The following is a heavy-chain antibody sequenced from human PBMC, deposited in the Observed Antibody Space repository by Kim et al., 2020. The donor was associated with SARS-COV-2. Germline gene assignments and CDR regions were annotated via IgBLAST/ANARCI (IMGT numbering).Heavy chain of an antibody. D-gene: IGHD3-10*01. CDR2: INHSGST. Sequence: SETLSLTCAVYGGSFSGYYWSWIRQPPGKGLEWIGEINHSGSTNYIPSLKSRVTISVDTSKNQFSLKLSSVTAADTAVYYCARGDYGSGSYPKDGMDVWGQGTTVTVSS. J-gene: IGHJ6*02. V-gene: IGHV4-34*01. CDR1: GGSFSGYY. CDR3: ARGDYGSGSYPKDGMDV.